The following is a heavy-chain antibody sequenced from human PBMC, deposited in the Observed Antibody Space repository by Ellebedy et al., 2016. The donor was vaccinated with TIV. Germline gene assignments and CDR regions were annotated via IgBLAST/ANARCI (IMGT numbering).Heavy chain of an antibody. Sequence: GESLKISXAASGFTVENYAISWVRQAPGKGLEWVSGISGSGGRIYYVDSVKGRFTISRDNSKNMVYLQMDSLRGENTAVFYCARGMVSASFVFDYWGQGTLVTVSS. CDR3: ARGMVSASFVFDY. J-gene: IGHJ4*02. D-gene: IGHD2-15*01. CDR2: ISGSGGRI. V-gene: IGHV3-23*01. CDR1: GFTVENYA.